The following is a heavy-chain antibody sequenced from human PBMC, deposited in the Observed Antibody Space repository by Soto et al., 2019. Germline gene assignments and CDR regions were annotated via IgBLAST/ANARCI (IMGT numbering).Heavy chain of an antibody. J-gene: IGHJ6*02. CDR3: ARSIVVVPAAIVHYGMDV. CDR2: IYYSGST. D-gene: IGHD2-2*02. CDR1: GGSISSYY. V-gene: IGHV4-59*01. Sequence: SETLSLTCTVSGGSISSYYWSWIRQPPGKGLEWIGYIYYSGSTNYNPSLKSRVTISVDTSKNQFSLKLSSVTAADTAVYYCARSIVVVPAAIVHYGMDVWGQGTTVTVSS.